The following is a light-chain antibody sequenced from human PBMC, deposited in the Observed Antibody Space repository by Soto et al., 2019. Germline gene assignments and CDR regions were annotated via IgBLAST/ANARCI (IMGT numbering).Light chain of an antibody. CDR3: SSYTSSSTLYVV. CDR2: GVS. V-gene: IGLV2-14*01. CDR1: SIDVGGRNY. J-gene: IGLJ2*01. Sequence: QSALTQPASVSGSPGQAISISCTGTSIDVGGRNYVSWYQQHPGKAPKLIIYGVSNRPSGVSYRFSGSKSGNTASLTISGLQAEDEADYYCSSYTSSSTLYVVFGGGTKLTVL.